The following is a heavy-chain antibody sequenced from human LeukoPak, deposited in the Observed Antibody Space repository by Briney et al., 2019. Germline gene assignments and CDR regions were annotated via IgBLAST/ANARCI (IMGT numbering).Heavy chain of an antibody. Sequence: ASVKVSCKVSGYTLTELSMHWVRQAPGKGLEWRGGFDTEDGETIYAQKFPGRVTMTEDTSTDTAYMEVRSLRSEDTGVYYCARAGAYCGGDCYSYYWGQGTLVTVSS. V-gene: IGHV1-24*01. J-gene: IGHJ4*02. D-gene: IGHD2-21*02. CDR2: FDTEDGET. CDR3: ARAGAYCGGDCYSYY. CDR1: GYTLTELS.